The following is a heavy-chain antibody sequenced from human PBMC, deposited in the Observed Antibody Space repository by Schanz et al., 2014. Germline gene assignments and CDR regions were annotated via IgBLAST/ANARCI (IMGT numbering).Heavy chain of an antibody. Sequence: QVQLQESGPGLVKPSETLSLTCTVSGGSISTSSRYWGWIRQSPGKGLEWLGSLYYTGKTHYNPSPKPPVTMTVDTSKNQFSLKPTSVTASYSAVYYCARAPTGYGMDVWGQGTTVTVSS. CDR2: LYYTGKT. J-gene: IGHJ6*02. CDR3: ARAPTGYGMDV. CDR1: GGSISTSSRY. V-gene: IGHV4-39*07.